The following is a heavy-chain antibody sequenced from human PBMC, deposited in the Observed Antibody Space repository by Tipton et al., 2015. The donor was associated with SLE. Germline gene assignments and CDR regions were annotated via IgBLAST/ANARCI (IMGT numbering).Heavy chain of an antibody. V-gene: IGHV1-18*01. CDR3: ARGGGSYLMDF. Sequence: QLVQSGPEVKKPGASVRVSCKASGYTFSRYGVTWVRQAPGQGPEWMGWISAENGKTDYAEKFQDRVTLTTDTSTSTAYMDVWSLRSDDTAVYYCARGGGSYLMDFWGQGTLVTVSS. CDR1: GYTFSRYG. CDR2: ISAENGKT. D-gene: IGHD1-26*01. J-gene: IGHJ4*02.